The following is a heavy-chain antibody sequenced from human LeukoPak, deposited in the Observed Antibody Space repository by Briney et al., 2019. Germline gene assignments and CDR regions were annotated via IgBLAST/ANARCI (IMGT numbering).Heavy chain of an antibody. D-gene: IGHD1-26*01. CDR2: IYTSGST. V-gene: IGHV4-4*07. Sequence: SETLTLTCTVSGGSFSSYYWSWIRQPAGKGLEWIGRIYTSGSTNYNPSLKSRVTMPVDTSKNQFPLKLSSVTAADTAVYYCAREWEDWGQGTLVTVSS. CDR3: AREWED. J-gene: IGHJ4*02. CDR1: GGSFSSYY.